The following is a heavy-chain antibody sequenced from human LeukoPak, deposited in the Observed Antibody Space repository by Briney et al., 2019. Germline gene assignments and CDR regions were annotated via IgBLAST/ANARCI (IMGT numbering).Heavy chain of an antibody. CDR3: TTDLSFGSGSYLGPRDLDY. CDR2: IWYDGSNK. CDR1: GFTFSSYG. J-gene: IGHJ4*02. D-gene: IGHD1-26*01. V-gene: IGHV3-33*01. Sequence: GGSLRLSCAASGFTFSSYGMHWVRQAPGKGLEWVAVIWYDGSNKYYADSVKGRFTISRDNSKNTLYLQMNSLRAEDTAVYYCTTDLSFGSGSYLGPRDLDYWGQGTLVTVSS.